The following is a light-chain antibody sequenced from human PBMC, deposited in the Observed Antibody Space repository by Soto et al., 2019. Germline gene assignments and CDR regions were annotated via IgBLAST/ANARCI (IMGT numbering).Light chain of an antibody. CDR2: GAS. Sequence: EIVLTQSPGTLSLSPGERATLSCRASQSVSSGYLAWYQQKPGQAPRLLIYGASSRATGIPDRFSGSGSGTDFTLTISRLDPDDFALYYCQQYGSSPLTFGQGTKVEIK. J-gene: IGKJ1*01. CDR3: QQYGSSPLT. V-gene: IGKV3-20*01. CDR1: QSVSSGY.